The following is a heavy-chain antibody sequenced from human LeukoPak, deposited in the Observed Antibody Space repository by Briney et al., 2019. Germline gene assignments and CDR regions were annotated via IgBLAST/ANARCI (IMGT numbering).Heavy chain of an antibody. CDR3: ARRTYYYDSSGYYYVGVFDY. CDR1: GYTFTSYS. D-gene: IGHD3-22*01. Sequence: ASVKVSCKASGYTFTSYSLNWVRQAPGQGLEWMGWISTNTGNPTYAQGFTGRFVFSLDTSVSTAYLQISSLKAEGTAVYYCARRTYYYDSSGYYYVGVFDYWGQGTLVTVSS. CDR2: ISTNTGNP. J-gene: IGHJ4*02. V-gene: IGHV7-4-1*02.